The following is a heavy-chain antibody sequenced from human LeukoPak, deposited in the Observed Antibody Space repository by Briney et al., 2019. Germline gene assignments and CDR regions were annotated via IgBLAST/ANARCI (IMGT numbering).Heavy chain of an antibody. V-gene: IGHV4-59*01. Sequence: SETLSLTCSVSGGSITYYYWSWIRQPPGKGLEWIGYIYYSGSTNYNPSLKSRVTISVATSKNQFSLKLNSVTAADTAVYYCARTTEGYCRSTSCYGFYYSYYMDVWGKGTTVTISS. D-gene: IGHD2-2*01. J-gene: IGHJ6*03. CDR1: GGSITYYY. CDR2: IYYSGST. CDR3: ARTTEGYCRSTSCYGFYYSYYMDV.